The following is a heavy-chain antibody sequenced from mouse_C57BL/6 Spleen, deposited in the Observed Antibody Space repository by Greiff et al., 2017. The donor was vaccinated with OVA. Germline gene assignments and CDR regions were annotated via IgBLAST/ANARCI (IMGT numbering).Heavy chain of an antibody. CDR1: GYSFTGYY. J-gene: IGHJ3*01. CDR2: INPSTGGT. D-gene: IGHD2-5*01. V-gene: IGHV1-42*01. Sequence: EVQLQESGPELVKPGASVKISCKASGYSFTGYYMNWVKQSPEKSLEWIGEINPSTGGTTYNQKFKAKATLTLDKSSSTAYMQLKSLTSEDSAVYYCARDSNSFAYWGQGTLVTVSA. CDR3: ARDSNSFAY.